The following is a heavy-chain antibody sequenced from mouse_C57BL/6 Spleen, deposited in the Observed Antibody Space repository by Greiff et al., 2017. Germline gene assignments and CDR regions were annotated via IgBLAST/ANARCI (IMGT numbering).Heavy chain of an antibody. D-gene: IGHD2-4*01. J-gene: IGHJ2*01. Sequence: QVQLQQSGPELVKPGASVKISCKASGYAFSSSWMNWVKQRPGKGLEWIGRIYPGDGDTNYNGKFKGKATLTADKSSSTAYMQLSGLTSEDSAVYFCARWEDYGLFDYWGQGTTLTVSS. CDR3: ARWEDYGLFDY. CDR1: GYAFSSSW. CDR2: IYPGDGDT. V-gene: IGHV1-82*01.